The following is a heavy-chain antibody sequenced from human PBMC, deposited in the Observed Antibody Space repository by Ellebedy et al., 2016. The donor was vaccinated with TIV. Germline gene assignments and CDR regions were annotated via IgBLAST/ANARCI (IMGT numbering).Heavy chain of an antibody. J-gene: IGHJ3*02. D-gene: IGHD7-27*01. V-gene: IGHV3-23*01. Sequence: PGGSLRPSCAASGPTFSDYWMHWVRQAPGKGLEWVSAISPSGDITYFADSVKGRFTISRDNSQDTVHLQMHSLRAEDTAVYYCTKRGVAWAAFDIWGPGTLVTVSS. CDR1: GPTFSDYW. CDR2: ISPSGDIT. CDR3: TKRGVAWAAFDI.